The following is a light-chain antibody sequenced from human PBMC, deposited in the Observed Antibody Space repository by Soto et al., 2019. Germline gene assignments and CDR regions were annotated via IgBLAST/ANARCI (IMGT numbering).Light chain of an antibody. CDR3: QQYISYPYT. Sequence: DIQMTQFPSTLSASVGDRVTITCRASQTSNTWLAWYQQKPGTAPKLLIYDASSLEGGVPSRFSASGSGTEFTLKRRSLQPEEVATYYCQQYISYPYTFGQGTKVEIK. J-gene: IGKJ2*01. CDR2: DAS. V-gene: IGKV1-5*01. CDR1: QTSNTW.